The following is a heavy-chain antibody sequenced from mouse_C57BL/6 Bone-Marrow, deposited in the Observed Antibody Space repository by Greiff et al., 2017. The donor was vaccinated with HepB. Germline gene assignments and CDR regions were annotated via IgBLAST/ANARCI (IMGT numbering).Heavy chain of an antibody. V-gene: IGHV7-3*01. CDR2: IRNKANGYTT. J-gene: IGHJ1*03. D-gene: IGHD4-1*01. Sequence: EVKLVESGGGLVQPGGSLSLSCAASGFTFTDYYMSWVRQPPGKALEWLGFIRNKANGYTTEYSASVKGRFTISRDNSQSILYLQMNALRAEDSATYYCARYGTGTWYFDVWGTGTTVTVSS. CDR1: GFTFTDYY. CDR3: ARYGTGTWYFDV.